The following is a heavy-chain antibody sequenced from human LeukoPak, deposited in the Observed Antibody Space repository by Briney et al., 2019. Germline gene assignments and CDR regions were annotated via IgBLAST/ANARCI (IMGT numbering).Heavy chain of an antibody. Sequence: GASVKVSCKASGGTFSSYAISWVRQAPGQGLEWMGGIIPIFGTANYAQKFQGRVTITADESTSTAYMELSSLRSEDTAVYCCARDVVTTGPYYYYGMDVWGQGTTVTVSS. D-gene: IGHD4-17*01. J-gene: IGHJ6*02. CDR1: GGTFSSYA. CDR3: ARDVVTTGPYYYYGMDV. V-gene: IGHV1-69*13. CDR2: IIPIFGTA.